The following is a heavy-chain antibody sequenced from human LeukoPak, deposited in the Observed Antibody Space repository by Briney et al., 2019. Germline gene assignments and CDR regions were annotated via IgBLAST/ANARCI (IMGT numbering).Heavy chain of an antibody. Sequence: PGRSLRLSCAASGFTFSSYGMHWVRRAPCKGLEWVAVISYDGSNKYYADSVKGRFTISRDNSKNTLYLQMNSLRAEDTAVYYCVRGGGSGWPYDYWGRGTLVTVSS. CDR1: GFTFSSYG. J-gene: IGHJ4*02. CDR2: ISYDGSNK. D-gene: IGHD6-19*01. V-gene: IGHV3-30*03. CDR3: VRGGGSGWPYDY.